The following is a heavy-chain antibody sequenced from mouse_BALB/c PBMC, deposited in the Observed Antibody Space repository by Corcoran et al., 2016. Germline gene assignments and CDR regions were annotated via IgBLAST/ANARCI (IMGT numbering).Heavy chain of an antibody. V-gene: IGHV14-3*02. Sequence: EVQLQQSGAELVKPGASVKLSCTASGFNIKDTYMHWVKQRPEQGLEWIGRIDPANGNTKYDPKFQGTATITADTSSNTAYLQLSSLTSEDTAVYYCARNGNYPYAMDYWGQGTSVTVSS. D-gene: IGHD2-1*01. CDR1: GFNIKDTY. J-gene: IGHJ4*01. CDR3: ARNGNYPYAMDY. CDR2: IDPANGNT.